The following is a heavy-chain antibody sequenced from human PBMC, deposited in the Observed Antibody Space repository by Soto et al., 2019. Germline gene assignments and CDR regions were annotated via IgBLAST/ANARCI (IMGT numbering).Heavy chain of an antibody. CDR3: ARQIYDSDTGPNFQYYFDA. CDR1: GYSFAGYW. J-gene: IGHJ4*02. CDR2: IDPSDSQT. D-gene: IGHD5-18*01. Sequence: GESLKISCKGSGYSFAGYWITWVRQKPGKGLEWMGRIDPSDSQTYYSPSFRGHVTISATKSITTVFLQWSSLRASDTAMYYCARQIYDSDTGPNFQYYFDAWGQGTPVTVSS. V-gene: IGHV5-10-1*01.